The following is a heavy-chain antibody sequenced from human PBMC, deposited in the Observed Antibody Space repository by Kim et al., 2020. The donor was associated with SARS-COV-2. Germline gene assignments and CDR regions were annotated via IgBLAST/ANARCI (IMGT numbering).Heavy chain of an antibody. V-gene: IGHV1-24*01. Sequence: ASVKVSCKVSGYTLTELSMHWVRQAPGKGLEWMGGFDPEDGETIYAQKFQGRVTMTEDTSTDTAYMELSSLRSEDTAVYYCATVSFNLGSGSCLGWFDPWGQGTLVTVSS. CDR3: ATVSFNLGSGSCLGWFDP. CDR2: FDPEDGET. D-gene: IGHD3-10*01. CDR1: GYTLTELS. J-gene: IGHJ5*02.